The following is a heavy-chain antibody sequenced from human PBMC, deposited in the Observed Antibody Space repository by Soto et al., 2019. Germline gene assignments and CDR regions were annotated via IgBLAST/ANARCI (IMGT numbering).Heavy chain of an antibody. CDR2: IYTSGST. Sequence: SETLSLTCTVCGGSISSYYWSWIRQPAGKGLEWIGRIYTSGSTNYNPSLKSRVTMSVDTSKNQFSLKLSSVTAADTAVYYCAREGHSSGWYDYYYGMDVWGQGTTVTVSS. J-gene: IGHJ6*02. D-gene: IGHD6-19*01. CDR3: AREGHSSGWYDYYYGMDV. V-gene: IGHV4-4*07. CDR1: GGSISSYY.